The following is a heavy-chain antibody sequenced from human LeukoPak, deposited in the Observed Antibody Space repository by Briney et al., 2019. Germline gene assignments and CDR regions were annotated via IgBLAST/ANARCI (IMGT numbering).Heavy chain of an antibody. CDR3: AKDTGGNGAYFYAMDV. Sequence: GRSLRLSCVGSGFAFHNYAMHWVRRPPGKGLERVSAINWNSDTKAYADSVKGRFTISRDRARNSLYLQMDSLRPEDTALYYCAKDTGGNGAYFYAMDVWGQGTSVTVSS. CDR2: INWNSDTK. J-gene: IGHJ6*02. CDR1: GFAFHNYA. D-gene: IGHD4-23*01. V-gene: IGHV3-9*01.